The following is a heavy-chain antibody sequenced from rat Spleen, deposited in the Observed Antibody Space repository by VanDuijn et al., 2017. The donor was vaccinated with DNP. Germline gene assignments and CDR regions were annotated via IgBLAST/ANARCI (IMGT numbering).Heavy chain of an antibody. CDR3: HWERDYAMDA. D-gene: IGHD5-1*01. V-gene: IGHV5-46*01. CDR2: ISTSGGST. CDR1: GFTFSSFP. J-gene: IGHJ4*01. Sequence: EVQLVESGGGLVQPGRSMKLSCAASGFTFSSFPMAWVRQAPTKGLEWVATISTSGGSTYYRDSVKGRFTISRDNAKSTLYLQMNSLRSEDTATYYCHWERDYAMDAWGQGTSVTVSS.